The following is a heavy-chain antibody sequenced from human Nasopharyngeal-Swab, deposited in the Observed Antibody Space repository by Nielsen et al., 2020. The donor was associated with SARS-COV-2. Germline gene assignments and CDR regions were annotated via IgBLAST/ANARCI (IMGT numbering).Heavy chain of an antibody. D-gene: IGHD4-11*01. CDR1: GFTVSSNY. CDR2: IYSGGGT. J-gene: IGHJ6*02. CDR3: ARDHLMTVTIPYYYYGMDV. Sequence: GESLKISCAASGFTVSSNYMSWVRQAPGKGLEWVSVIYSGGGTYYADSVKARFTISRDNSKNTLHLQMNSLRAEDTAVYYCARDHLMTVTIPYYYYGMDVWGQGTTVTVSS. V-gene: IGHV3-53*01.